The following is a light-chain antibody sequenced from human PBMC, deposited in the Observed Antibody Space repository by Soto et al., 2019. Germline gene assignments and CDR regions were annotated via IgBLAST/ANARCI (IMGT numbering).Light chain of an antibody. CDR2: LERSGNY. CDR3: ETWDTNTWV. CDR1: SGHSNYI. Sequence: QPVLTQSSSASASLGSSVKLTCTLSSGHSNYIIAWYQQQPGRAPRYLLKLERSGNYNKGSGVPDRFSGSSSGADRYLTISNLQFEDEADYYCETWDTNTWVFGGGTKLTVL. V-gene: IGLV4-60*02. J-gene: IGLJ3*02.